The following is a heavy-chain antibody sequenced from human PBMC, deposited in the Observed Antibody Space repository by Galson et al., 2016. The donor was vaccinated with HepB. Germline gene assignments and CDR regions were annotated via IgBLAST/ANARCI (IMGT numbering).Heavy chain of an antibody. CDR3: TTSSTRGYTYGPSAY. CDR2: IKSYTGGGTT. J-gene: IGHJ4*02. CDR1: GFTFSRAW. Sequence: SLRLSCAASGFTFSRAWMNWVRQAPGKGLEWVGRIKSYTGGGTTEYAAHMKGRFTFSRDESNNRLYLQMNSLKTEDTAVYYCTTSSTRGYTYGPSAYWGRGTLVAVSS. D-gene: IGHD5-18*01. V-gene: IGHV3-15*01.